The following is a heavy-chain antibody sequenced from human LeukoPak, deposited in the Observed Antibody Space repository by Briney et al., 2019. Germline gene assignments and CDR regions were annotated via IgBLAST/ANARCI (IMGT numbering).Heavy chain of an antibody. CDR2: IIPILGIA. D-gene: IGHD1-26*01. Sequence: GASVKVSCKASGGTFSSYAISWVRQAPGQGLDWMGRIIPILGIANYAQKFQGRVTITADKSTSTAYMELSSLRSEDTAVYYCARDSSSGSNLYYYYGMDVWGQGTTVTVSS. V-gene: IGHV1-69*04. J-gene: IGHJ6*02. CDR1: GGTFSSYA. CDR3: ARDSSSGSNLYYYYGMDV.